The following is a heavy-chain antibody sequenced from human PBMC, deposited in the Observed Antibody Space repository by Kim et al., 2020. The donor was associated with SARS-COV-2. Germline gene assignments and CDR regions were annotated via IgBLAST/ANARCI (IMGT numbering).Heavy chain of an antibody. Sequence: SETLSLTCAVYGGSFSGYYWSWIRQPPGKGLEWIGEINHSGSTNYNPSLKSRVTISVDTSKNQFSLKLSSVTAADTAVYYCARGSVVMCYWGQGTLVTVSS. CDR2: INHSGST. D-gene: IGHD3-22*01. V-gene: IGHV4-34*01. J-gene: IGHJ4*02. CDR3: ARGSVVMCY. CDR1: GGSFSGYY.